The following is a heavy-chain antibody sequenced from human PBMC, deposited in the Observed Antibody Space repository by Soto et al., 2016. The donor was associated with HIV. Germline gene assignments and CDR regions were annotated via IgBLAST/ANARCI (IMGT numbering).Heavy chain of an antibody. V-gene: IGHV3-23*01. CDR2: ISGSDGTI. J-gene: IGHJ5*02. D-gene: IGHD3-10*01. CDR3: DERVFWSGSFENWFDP. CDR1: GFSFRNYA. Sequence: EVQLLESGGGLVQPGGSLRLSCAASGFSFRNYAMSWVRQAPGKGLEWVAIISGSDGTIYYADSVKGRFTISRDNSKNTLFLQMNNLRAEDTAVYYCDERVFWSGSFENWFDPVGPGNPTHRLL.